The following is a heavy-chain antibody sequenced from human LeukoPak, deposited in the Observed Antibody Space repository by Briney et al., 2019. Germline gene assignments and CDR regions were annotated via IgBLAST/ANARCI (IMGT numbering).Heavy chain of an antibody. CDR2: IKEDGSEK. J-gene: IGHJ4*02. D-gene: IGHD1-26*01. V-gene: IGHV3-7*01. Sequence: GGSLRLSCAASGFTFSSYWMGWVRQAPGKGLEWVANIKEDGSEKYYVDSVKGRFTISRDNAKNSLYLQMNSLRAEDTAVYYCARDSDGSYTDYWGQGTLVTVSS. CDR1: GFTFSSYW. CDR3: ARDSDGSYTDY.